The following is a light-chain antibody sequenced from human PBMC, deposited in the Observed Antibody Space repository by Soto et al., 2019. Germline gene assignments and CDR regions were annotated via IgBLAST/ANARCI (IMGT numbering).Light chain of an antibody. V-gene: IGKV3-20*01. CDR1: QSVSSSY. Sequence: EIVLTQSPGTLSLSPGERASPSCRASQSVSSSYLAWYQQKPGRAPRLLIYGASSRATGIPDRFSGSGSGTDFTLTISRLEPEDFAVYYCQQYGSSPPLTFGGGTKVEIK. CDR2: GAS. CDR3: QQYGSSPPLT. J-gene: IGKJ4*01.